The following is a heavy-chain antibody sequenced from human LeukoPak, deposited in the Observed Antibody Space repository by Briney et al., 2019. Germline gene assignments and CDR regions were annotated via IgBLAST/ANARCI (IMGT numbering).Heavy chain of an antibody. V-gene: IGHV1-46*01. J-gene: IGHJ4*02. D-gene: IGHD3-10*01. CDR1: GYTFTSYY. Sequence: GASVKVSCKASGYTFTSYYMHWVRQAPGQGLEWMGIINPSGGSTSYAQKFQGRVTMTRDTSTSTVYMELGSLRSEDTAVYYCARDREYYGSGSYLFDYWGQGTLVTVSS. CDR2: INPSGGST. CDR3: ARDREYYGSGSYLFDY.